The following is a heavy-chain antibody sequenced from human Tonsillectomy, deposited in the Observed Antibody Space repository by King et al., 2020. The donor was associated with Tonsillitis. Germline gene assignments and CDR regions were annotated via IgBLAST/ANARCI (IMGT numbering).Heavy chain of an antibody. D-gene: IGHD3-3*01. J-gene: IGHJ3*01. CDR3: ARGALTISGLLIDAFEV. CDR1: GGSFSSYP. Sequence: VQLVESGAEMKKPGSSVKVSCKASGGSFSSYPVSWVRQAPGQGLEWMGGIVPLLGTANYPQKFQDRLTITADESTSTAYMELRSLTSEDTAAYYCARGALTISGLLIDAFEVWGQGTMVAVSS. CDR2: IVPLLGTA. V-gene: IGHV1-69*01.